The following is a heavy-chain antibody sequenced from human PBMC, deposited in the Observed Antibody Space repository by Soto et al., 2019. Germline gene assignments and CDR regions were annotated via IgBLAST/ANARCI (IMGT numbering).Heavy chain of an antibody. CDR3: AASGRDVLGYDYKDTEGLDI. CDR2: IIPLFNVA. D-gene: IGHD4-4*01. V-gene: IGHV1-69*01. CDR1: XGTFSNXX. Sequence: KPGSXVKXSXXXXXGTFSNXXXXXXXXXXGQGLXWVGGIIPLFNVAKYAQKFEGRVTIVADDSTSTAYMDLSSLRSDDTAVYYCAASGRDVLGYDYKDTEGLDIWGQGTMVTVSS. J-gene: IGHJ3*02.